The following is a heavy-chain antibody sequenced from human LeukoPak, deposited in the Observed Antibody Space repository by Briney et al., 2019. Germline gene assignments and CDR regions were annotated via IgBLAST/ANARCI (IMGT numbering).Heavy chain of an antibody. CDR2: IRYDGSNK. D-gene: IGHD5-24*01. Sequence: PGGSLRLSCAASGFTFSSYGMHWVRQAPGKGLEWVAFIRYDGSNKYYADSVKGRFTISRDNSKNTLFLQMNNLRSEDTAVYFCASPRPPGDGYNPPDHWGQGTLVTVSS. J-gene: IGHJ4*02. CDR1: GFTFSSYG. V-gene: IGHV3-30*02. CDR3: ASPRPPGDGYNPPDH.